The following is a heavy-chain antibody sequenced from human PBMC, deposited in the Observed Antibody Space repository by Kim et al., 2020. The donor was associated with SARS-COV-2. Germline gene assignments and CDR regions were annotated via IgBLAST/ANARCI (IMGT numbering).Heavy chain of an antibody. CDR3: ARNDILTGSPFDY. Sequence: GGSLRLSCAASGFTFSNYAMSWVRQAPGKGLEWVSGISGSGISTYYADSVKGRFTISRDNSKNTLYLQMNSLRVEDTAVYYCARNDILTGSPFDYWGQGTLVTVSS. CDR2: ISGSGIST. J-gene: IGHJ4*02. CDR1: GFTFSNYA. D-gene: IGHD3-9*01. V-gene: IGHV3-23*01.